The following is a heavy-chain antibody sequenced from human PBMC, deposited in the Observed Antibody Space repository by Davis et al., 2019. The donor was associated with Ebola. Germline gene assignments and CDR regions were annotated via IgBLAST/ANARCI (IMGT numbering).Heavy chain of an antibody. V-gene: IGHV3-23*01. Sequence: PGGSLRLSCAASGFTFSSYAMSWVRQAPGKGLEWVSAISGSGGTYYADSVKGRFTISRDNSKNTMYVQMNSLRAEDTAVYYCARGFYYDGSGSYYVFDYWGQGTLVTVSS. J-gene: IGHJ4*02. CDR3: ARGFYYDGSGSYYVFDY. CDR2: ISGSGGT. CDR1: GFTFSSYA. D-gene: IGHD3-22*01.